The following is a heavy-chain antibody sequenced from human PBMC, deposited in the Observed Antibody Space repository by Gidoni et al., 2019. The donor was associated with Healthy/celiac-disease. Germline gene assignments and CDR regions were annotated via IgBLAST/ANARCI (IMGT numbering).Heavy chain of an antibody. Sequence: KGLEWIGYIYHSGSTYYNPSLKSRVTISVDRSKNQFSLKLSSVTAADTAVYYCARSALGSCYYKGCMDWFDPWGQGTLVTVSS. V-gene: IGHV4-30-2*01. CDR2: IYHSGST. D-gene: IGHD2-15*01. J-gene: IGHJ5*02. CDR3: ARSALGSCYYKGCMDWFDP.